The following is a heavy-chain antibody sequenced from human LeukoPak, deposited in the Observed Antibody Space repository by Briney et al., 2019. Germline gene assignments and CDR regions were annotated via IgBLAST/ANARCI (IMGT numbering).Heavy chain of an antibody. Sequence: GGSLRLSCAASGFTFDDYAMHWFRQAPGKGLEWVSGISWNSGSIGYADSVKGRFTISRDNAKNSLYLQMNSLRAEDMALYYCAKARDSSGYPLGYYFDYWGQGTLVTVSS. J-gene: IGHJ4*02. CDR1: GFTFDDYA. V-gene: IGHV3-9*03. CDR2: ISWNSGSI. CDR3: AKARDSSGYPLGYYFDY. D-gene: IGHD3-22*01.